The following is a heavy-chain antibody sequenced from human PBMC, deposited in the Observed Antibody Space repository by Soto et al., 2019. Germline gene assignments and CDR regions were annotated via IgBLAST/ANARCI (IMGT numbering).Heavy chain of an antibody. D-gene: IGHD1-26*01. Sequence: PSETQSLTCSVSNGSISGFYWTWIRQPPGKILEWIGYIHYSGRTDYNPSLTSRATMSVDTSKNQFSLNLKSITAADTAVYYCVRVGVGIGNHFDSWGRGTLVTVSS. CDR2: IHYSGRT. CDR3: VRVGVGIGNHFDS. J-gene: IGHJ4*02. CDR1: NGSISGFY. V-gene: IGHV4-59*12.